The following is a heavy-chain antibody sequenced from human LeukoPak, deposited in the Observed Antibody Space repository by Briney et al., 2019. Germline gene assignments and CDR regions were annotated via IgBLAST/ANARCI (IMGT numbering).Heavy chain of an antibody. CDR3: AKASYYYGSGSYPVDY. V-gene: IGHV3-23*01. CDR2: ISGSGGST. D-gene: IGHD3-10*01. CDR1: GFTFSSYA. Sequence: GGSLRLSCAASGFTFSSYAMSWVRQAAGKGLEWVSGISGSGGSTYYADSVKGRFTISRDNSKNTLYLQMSSLRAEDTAVYYCAKASYYYGSGSYPVDYWGQGTLVTVSS. J-gene: IGHJ4*02.